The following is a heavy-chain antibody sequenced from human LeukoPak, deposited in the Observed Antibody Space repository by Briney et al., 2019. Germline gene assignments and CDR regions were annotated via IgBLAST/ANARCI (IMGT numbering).Heavy chain of an antibody. CDR2: INHSGST. V-gene: IGHV4-34*01. D-gene: IGHD1-1*01. CDR3: ARGELENSFGY. Sequence: SETLSLTCAVYGGSFSGYYWSWIRQPPGKGLEWIGEINHSGSTNYNPSLKSRVTISVDTSKNQFSLKLSSVTAADTAVYYCARGELENSFGYWGQGTLVTVSS. CDR1: GGSFSGYY. J-gene: IGHJ4*02.